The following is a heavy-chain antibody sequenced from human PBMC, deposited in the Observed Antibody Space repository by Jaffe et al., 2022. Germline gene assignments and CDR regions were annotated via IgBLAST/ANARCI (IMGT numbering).Heavy chain of an antibody. CDR1: GYSFTSYW. CDR2: IYPGDSDT. Sequence: EVQLVQSGAEVKKPGESLKISCKGSGYSFTSYWIGWVRQMPGKGLEWMGIIYPGDSDTRYSPSFQGQVTISADKSISTAYLQWSSLKASDTAMYYCARRGRYCSGGSCYYSFWYFDLWGRGTLVTVSS. D-gene: IGHD2-15*01. V-gene: IGHV5-51*03. J-gene: IGHJ2*01. CDR3: ARRGRYCSGGSCYYSFWYFDL.